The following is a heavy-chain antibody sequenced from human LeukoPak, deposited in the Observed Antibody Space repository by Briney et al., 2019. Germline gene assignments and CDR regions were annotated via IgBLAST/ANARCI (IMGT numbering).Heavy chain of an antibody. J-gene: IGHJ4*02. D-gene: IGHD2-15*01. Sequence: SETLSLTCTVSDTSINTYYWSWIRQPAGKGLEWIGHIYTTGTTNYNPSLKSRVTMSIDTSKNQFSLNLRSVTAADTAVYYCARGGYCSGGSCYNYWGQGTLVTVSS. CDR2: IYTTGTT. V-gene: IGHV4-4*07. CDR1: DTSINTYY. CDR3: ARGGYCSGGSCYNY.